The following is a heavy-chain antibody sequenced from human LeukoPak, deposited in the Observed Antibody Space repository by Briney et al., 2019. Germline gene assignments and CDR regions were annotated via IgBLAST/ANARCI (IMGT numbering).Heavy chain of an antibody. D-gene: IGHD3-16*01. J-gene: IGHJ4*02. CDR2: INSDGSST. CDR1: RFTFSSYW. Sequence: GGSLRLSCAASRFTFSSYWMHWVRQAPGKGLVWVSRINSDGSSTSYADSVKGRFTISRDNAKNTLYLQMNSLRAEDTAVYYCARVYAVGVSRGHFDYWGQGTLVTVSS. V-gene: IGHV3-74*01. CDR3: ARVYAVGVSRGHFDY.